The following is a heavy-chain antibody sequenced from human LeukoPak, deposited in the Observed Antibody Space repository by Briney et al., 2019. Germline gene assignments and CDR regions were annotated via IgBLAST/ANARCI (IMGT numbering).Heavy chain of an antibody. CDR3: AKGGSTSRVTTSRVVFGYYYYMDV. J-gene: IGHJ6*03. CDR1: GFTFSSHA. D-gene: IGHD4-17*01. V-gene: IGHV3-23*01. CDR2: LSGSGGST. Sequence: GGSLRLSCAASGFTFSSHAMSWVRQAPGKGLEWVSSLSGSGGSTYHADSAKGRLSISRDNSKNTLYLQLNSLRAEDTAVYYCAKGGSTSRVTTSRVVFGYYYYMDVWGKGTPVTVSS.